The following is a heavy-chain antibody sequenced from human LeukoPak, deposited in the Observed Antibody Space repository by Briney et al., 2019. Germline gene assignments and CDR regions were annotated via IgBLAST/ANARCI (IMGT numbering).Heavy chain of an antibody. CDR2: ISGSGGST. V-gene: IGHV3-23*01. CDR3: ARGRGLPGVFDY. CDR1: GFTFSSYA. J-gene: IGHJ4*02. D-gene: IGHD5/OR15-5a*01. Sequence: GGSLRLSCAASGFTFSSYAMSWVRQAPGKGLEWVSAISGSGGSTYYADSVKGRFTISRDNSKNTLYLQMNSLRAEDTAVYYCARGRGLPGVFDYWGQGTLVTVSS.